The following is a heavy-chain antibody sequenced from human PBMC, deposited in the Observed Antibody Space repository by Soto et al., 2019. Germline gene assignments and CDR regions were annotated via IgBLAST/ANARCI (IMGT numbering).Heavy chain of an antibody. Sequence: PGGSLRLSCAASGFTFRSYSMNWVRQAPGKGLEWVSSISSSSSYIYYADSVKGRFTISRDNAKNSLYLQMNSLRAEDTAVYYCARDYLLGYCSSTSCYKYNWFDPWGQGTLVTVSS. D-gene: IGHD2-2*02. CDR2: ISSSSSYI. CDR1: GFTFRSYS. V-gene: IGHV3-21*01. CDR3: ARDYLLGYCSSTSCYKYNWFDP. J-gene: IGHJ5*02.